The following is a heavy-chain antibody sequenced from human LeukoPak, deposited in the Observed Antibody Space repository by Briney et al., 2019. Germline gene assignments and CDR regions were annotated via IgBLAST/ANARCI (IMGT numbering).Heavy chain of an antibody. CDR1: GGSFSDCY. V-gene: IGHV4-34*01. CDR3: ARGKGGRPGNTQSYPWFFEM. D-gene: IGHD3-16*02. J-gene: IGHJ2*01. Sequence: SETLSLTCAVYGGSFSDCYWSWIRQPLGKELAWVGEICHSGSTNCNPSLESRVTLSVDTSKNQFSLNLKSATAADTGVYFCARGKGGRPGNTQSYPWFFEMWGRGTLVTVSS. CDR2: ICHSGST.